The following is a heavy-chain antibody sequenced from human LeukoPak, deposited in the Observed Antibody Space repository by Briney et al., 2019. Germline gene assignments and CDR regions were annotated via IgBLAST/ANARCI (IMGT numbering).Heavy chain of an antibody. CDR3: VRGVGSSTSCYVRAFDI. D-gene: IGHD2-2*01. CDR1: GFTFSNSW. J-gene: IGHJ3*02. CDR2: INCDGSEK. V-gene: IGHV3-52*01. Sequence: GGSLRLSCAASGFTFSNSWMHWVCQAPEKGLEWVADINCDGSEKCYVDSVKGRLTISRDNAKNSLYLQVNSLRAEDMTVYYCVRGVGSSTSCYVRAFDIWGQGTMVTVSS.